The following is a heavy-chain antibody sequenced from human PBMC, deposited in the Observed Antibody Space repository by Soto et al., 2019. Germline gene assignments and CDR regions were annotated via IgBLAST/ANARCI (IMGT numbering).Heavy chain of an antibody. J-gene: IGHJ5*02. Sequence: SETLSLTCAVSADSINNNNLWSWVRPPPGTGLEWIGEIYHSGSTNYNPSLKSRVTISVDKSRNQFSLKLTNMDPVDTATYYCAHVPADFGELPPWFDPWGQGTLVTVSS. CDR2: IYHSGST. CDR1: ADSINNNNL. CDR3: AHVPADFGELPPWFDP. D-gene: IGHD3-10*01. V-gene: IGHV4-4*02.